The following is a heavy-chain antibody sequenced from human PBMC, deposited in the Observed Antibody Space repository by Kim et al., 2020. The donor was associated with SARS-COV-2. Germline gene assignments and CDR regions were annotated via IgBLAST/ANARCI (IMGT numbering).Heavy chain of an antibody. D-gene: IGHD3-22*01. Sequence: AQKFQGRVTITADESTSTAYMELSSLRSEDTAVYYCARPHLPMIVDYFQHWGQGTLVTVSS. V-gene: IGHV1-69*01. CDR3: ARPHLPMIVDYFQH. J-gene: IGHJ1*01.